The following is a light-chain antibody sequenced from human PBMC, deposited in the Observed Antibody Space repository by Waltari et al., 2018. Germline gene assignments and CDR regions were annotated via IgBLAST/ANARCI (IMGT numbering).Light chain of an antibody. CDR3: QKYGTLPAT. CDR1: QSVSRT. CDR2: DAS. V-gene: IGKV3-20*01. Sequence: SCRASQSVSRTLAWYRQKLCQAPRLFIYDASIRATGIPDRFSGSGSGKDFSLTIRRLEPGDFAVYYCQKYGTLPATFGQGTTVEIK. J-gene: IGKJ1*01.